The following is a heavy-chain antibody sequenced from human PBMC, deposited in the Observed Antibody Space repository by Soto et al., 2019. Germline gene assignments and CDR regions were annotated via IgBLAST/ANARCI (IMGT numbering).Heavy chain of an antibody. D-gene: IGHD5-18*01. V-gene: IGHV1-69*13. J-gene: IGHJ4*02. CDR3: ARTLHSAMVLFDY. CDR1: GGTFSSYA. Sequence: SVKVSCKASGGTFSSYAISWVRQAPGQGLEWMGGIIPIFGTANYAQKFQGRVTITADESTSTAYMELSSLRSEDTAVYYCARTLHSAMVLFDYWGQGTLVTVSS. CDR2: IIPIFGTA.